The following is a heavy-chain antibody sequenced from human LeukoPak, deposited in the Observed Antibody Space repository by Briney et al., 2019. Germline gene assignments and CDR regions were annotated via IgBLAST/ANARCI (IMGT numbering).Heavy chain of an antibody. J-gene: IGHJ4*02. CDR2: IYYSGST. CDR1: GGSISSSSYY. CDR3: AREGPSHIFDY. V-gene: IGHV4-39*07. Sequence: SETLSLTCTVSGGSISSSSYYWGWIRQPPGKGLEWIGSIYYSGSTYYNPSLKSRVTISVDTSKNQFSLKLSSVTAADTAVYYCAREGPSHIFDYWGQGTLVTVSS.